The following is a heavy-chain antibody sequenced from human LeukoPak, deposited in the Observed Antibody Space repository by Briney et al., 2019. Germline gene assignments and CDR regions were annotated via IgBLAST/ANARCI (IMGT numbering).Heavy chain of an antibody. J-gene: IGHJ4*02. D-gene: IGHD3-22*01. V-gene: IGHV4-59*08. Sequence: PSETLSLTCTVSGGSISSYFWSWIRQPPGKGLEWIGSMYYSGSTNYKPSLKSRVTISVDTSKNQFSLKLSSVTAADTAVYYCARHAYYYDRSGSYEAFDIWGQGTLVTVSS. CDR1: GGSISSYF. CDR2: MYYSGST. CDR3: ARHAYYYDRSGSYEAFDI.